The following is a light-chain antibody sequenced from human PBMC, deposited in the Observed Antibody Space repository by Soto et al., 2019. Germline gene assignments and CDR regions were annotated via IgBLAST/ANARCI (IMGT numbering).Light chain of an antibody. CDR2: AAS. Sequence: AIQVTQSPSSLSASVGDRVTITCRASQGIRSDLGWYQQKPGKAPKLLIYAASNLQGDVPSRFSGSVSGTDFTLTISSLQAEDFATYYCLQDHDYQWTFGQGT. J-gene: IGKJ2*02. CDR3: LQDHDYQWT. CDR1: QGIRSD. V-gene: IGKV1-6*01.